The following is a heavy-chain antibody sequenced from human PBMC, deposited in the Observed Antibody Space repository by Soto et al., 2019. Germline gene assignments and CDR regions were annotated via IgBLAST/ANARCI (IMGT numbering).Heavy chain of an antibody. D-gene: IGHD7-27*01. CDR1: GFTFSSYS. V-gene: IGHV3-21*01. Sequence: TGGSLRLSCAASGFTFSSYSMNWVRQAPGKGLEWVSSISSSSSYIYYADSVKGRFTISRDNAKNSLYLQMNSLRAEDTAVYYCARDNGNWGSTAFDIWGQGTMVTVSS. CDR3: ARDNGNWGSTAFDI. J-gene: IGHJ3*02. CDR2: ISSSSSYI.